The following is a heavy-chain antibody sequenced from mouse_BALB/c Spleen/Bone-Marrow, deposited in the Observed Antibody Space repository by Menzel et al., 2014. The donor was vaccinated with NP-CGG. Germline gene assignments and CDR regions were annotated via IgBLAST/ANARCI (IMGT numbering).Heavy chain of an antibody. J-gene: IGHJ2*01. CDR3: ARVGYGNYSYYFDY. Sequence: VQLVESGPGLVSPSQSLSIPCTVSGFSLTGFGVNWVRQPPGKGLEWLGIIWGDGNTDYASALKSRLTISKDNSKSQVFLKMTSLQTDDTARYYCARVGYGNYSYYFDYWGQGTTLTVSS. V-gene: IGHV2-6-7*01. CDR2: IWGDGNT. CDR1: GFSLTGFG. D-gene: IGHD2-1*01.